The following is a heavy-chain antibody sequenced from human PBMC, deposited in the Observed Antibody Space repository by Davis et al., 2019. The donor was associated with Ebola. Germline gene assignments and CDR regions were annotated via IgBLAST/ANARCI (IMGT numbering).Heavy chain of an antibody. J-gene: IGHJ4*02. CDR2: ISYIGFT. CDR3: ARLPDSSTGWQYYFDS. D-gene: IGHD6-19*01. V-gene: IGHV4-59*01. CDR1: GVSISSGY. Sequence: SETLSLTCTVSGVSISSGYWTWIRQPPGKGLEWIGYISYIGFTNYNPSLKSRVVILVDRSKNQFSLKLTSMTAADTAVYYCARLPDSSTGWQYYFDSWGQGTLVTVSS.